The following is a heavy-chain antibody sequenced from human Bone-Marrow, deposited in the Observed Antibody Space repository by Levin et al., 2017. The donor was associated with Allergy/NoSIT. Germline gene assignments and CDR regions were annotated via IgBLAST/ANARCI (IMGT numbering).Heavy chain of an antibody. CDR2: VNNGNNP. V-gene: IGHV3-23*01. CDR1: GFTLRNYA. J-gene: IGHJ4*02. CDR3: AKDHPSSGWPAFEY. Sequence: GGSLRLSCAASGFTLRNYAMSWVRQAPGKGLEWVASVNNGNNPYYADSVKGRFTVSRDTSQNMFFLEMRSLRVDDSATYFCAKDHPSSGWPAFEYWGQGVMVAVSS. D-gene: IGHD6-19*01.